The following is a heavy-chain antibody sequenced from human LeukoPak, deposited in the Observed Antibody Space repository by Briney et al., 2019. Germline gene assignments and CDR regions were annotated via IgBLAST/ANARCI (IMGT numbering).Heavy chain of an antibody. V-gene: IGHV4-4*07. CDR1: GGSITSYY. D-gene: IGHD3-22*01. J-gene: IGHJ4*02. CDR3: ARSGYYYESSGYYYLDY. CDR2: IYTSGST. Sequence: SVTLSLTCTVSGGSITSYYWSWIRQPAGKGLEWIGRIYTSGSTNYTPSLKSRVTMSVDTSKNQLSLKLSSVTAADTAVYYCARSGYYYESSGYYYLDYWGQGTLVTVSS.